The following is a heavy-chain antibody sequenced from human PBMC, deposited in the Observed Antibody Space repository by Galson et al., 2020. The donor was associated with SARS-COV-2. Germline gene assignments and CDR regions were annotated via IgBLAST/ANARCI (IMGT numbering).Heavy chain of an antibody. CDR3: AKLAEGRRSSEDY. V-gene: IGHV4-59*08. CDR2: IDDSGTT. CDR1: RGSISNHY. J-gene: IGHJ4*02. Sequence: SQTLSLTCTVSRGSISNHYWSWIRQPPGKGLEWIGYIDDSGTTNFNPSLKSRVTISLDTPKNQFSLKVNSVTAADTAVYYCAKLAEGRRSSEDYWGQGTRVTVSS. D-gene: IGHD1-26*01.